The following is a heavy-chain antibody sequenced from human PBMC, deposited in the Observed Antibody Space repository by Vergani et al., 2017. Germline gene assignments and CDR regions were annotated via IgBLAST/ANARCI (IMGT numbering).Heavy chain of an antibody. Sequence: QVQLVQSGAEVKKPGASVKVSCKASGYTFTDYFMHWVRQAPGQGLEWMGWINPNSGGTNYAQKLQGRVTMTTDTSTSTAYMELRSLRSDDTAVYYCARGGWRIGVRRPVPGTDFDYWGQGTLVTVSS. J-gene: IGHJ4*02. CDR2: INPNSGGT. CDR1: GYTFTDYF. V-gene: IGHV1-2*02. CDR3: ARGGWRIGVRRPVPGTDFDY. D-gene: IGHD6-19*01.